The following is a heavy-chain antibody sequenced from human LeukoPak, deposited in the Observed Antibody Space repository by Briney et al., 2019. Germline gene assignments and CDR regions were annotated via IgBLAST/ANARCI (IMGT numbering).Heavy chain of an antibody. D-gene: IGHD6-13*01. CDR3: ATSLISAGDY. CDR1: GFTFSNYF. Sequence: GGSLRLSCAASGFTFSNYFMHWVRQPPGKGLVWVSRIKDDGTTNYADSVKGRFTISRDNAKNSLYLQMNSLRAEDTAVYYCATSLISAGDYWGQGTLVTVSS. V-gene: IGHV3-74*01. CDR2: IKDDGTT. J-gene: IGHJ4*02.